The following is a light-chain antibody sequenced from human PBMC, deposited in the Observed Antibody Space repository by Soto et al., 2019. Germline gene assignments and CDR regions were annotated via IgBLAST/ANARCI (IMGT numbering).Light chain of an antibody. CDR3: QSYDSSLSGSRV. V-gene: IGLV1-40*01. Sequence: QSALTQPPSVSGAPGQRVTISCTGSSSNIGAGYDVHWYQQLPGTAPKLLIYHNSNRPSGVPDRFSGSKSGTSASLAITGLQAEDEADYYCQSYDSSLSGSRVFGTGTQVPVL. CDR1: SSNIGAGYD. J-gene: IGLJ1*01. CDR2: HNS.